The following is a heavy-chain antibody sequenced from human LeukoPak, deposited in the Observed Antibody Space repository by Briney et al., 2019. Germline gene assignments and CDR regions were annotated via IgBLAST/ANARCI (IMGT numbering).Heavy chain of an antibody. Sequence: GGSLRLSCAAPGFTFSSYAMHWVRQAPGKGLEWVAVISYDGSNKYYADSVKGRFTISRDNSKNTLYLQMNSLRAEDTAVYYCASIPPNDAFDIWGQGTMVTVSS. CDR2: ISYDGSNK. CDR3: ASIPPNDAFDI. J-gene: IGHJ3*02. V-gene: IGHV3-30-3*01. CDR1: GFTFSSYA.